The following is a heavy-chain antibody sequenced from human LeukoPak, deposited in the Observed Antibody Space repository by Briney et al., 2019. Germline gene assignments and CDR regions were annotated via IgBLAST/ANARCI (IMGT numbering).Heavy chain of an antibody. CDR1: RFTFSSYG. CDR2: ISYDGSNK. J-gene: IGHJ4*02. Sequence: PGGSLRLSCAASRFTFSSYGMHWFRQAPGNGLEWVALISYDGSNKYYTDSVKGRFTISRDNSKNTLYLQMDSLRAEDTAVYYCAKDRGYSYGYFDYWGQGTLVTVSS. V-gene: IGHV3-30*18. D-gene: IGHD5-18*01. CDR3: AKDRGYSYGYFDY.